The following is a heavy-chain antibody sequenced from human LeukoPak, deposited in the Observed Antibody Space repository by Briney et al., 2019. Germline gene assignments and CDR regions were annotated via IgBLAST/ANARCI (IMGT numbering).Heavy chain of an antibody. D-gene: IGHD4-11*01. V-gene: IGHV3-11*04. CDR3: ARHHSSGAFFDL. CDR1: GFTFSDFY. Sequence: AGSLRLSCAASGFTFSDFYMNWVRQAPGKGLEWVSHISSSGGSKYYADSVKGRFTIYRDNAKPSLYLQMNSLRAEDTAVYYCARHHSSGAFFDLWGQGSLVTVSS. CDR2: ISSSGGSK. J-gene: IGHJ4*02.